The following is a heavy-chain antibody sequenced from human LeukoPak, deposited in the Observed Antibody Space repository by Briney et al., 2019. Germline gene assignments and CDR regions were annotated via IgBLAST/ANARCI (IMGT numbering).Heavy chain of an antibody. Sequence: GGSLRLSCAASGFTFSGYIMNWVRQAPGKGLEWVSYISSSSHTIYYADSVEGRFTISRDNARNSLYLQMNGLRDEDTAVYYCARLSTTGSLDYWGQGTLVTVSS. J-gene: IGHJ4*02. CDR3: ARLSTTGSLDY. V-gene: IGHV3-48*02. CDR2: ISSSSHTI. D-gene: IGHD1-1*01. CDR1: GFTFSGYI.